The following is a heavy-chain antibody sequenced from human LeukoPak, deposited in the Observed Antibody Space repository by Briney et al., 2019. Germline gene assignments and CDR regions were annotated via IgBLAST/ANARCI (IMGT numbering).Heavy chain of an antibody. D-gene: IGHD4-17*01. CDR2: MKQDGSEK. V-gene: IGHV3-7*01. CDR1: GFTFSNYW. Sequence: GGSLRLSCAASGFTFSNYWMSWVRQAPGKGLEWVANMKQDGSEKYYVDSVKGRFTISRDNAKNSLYLQMNSLRAEDTAVYYCARGGSYGDYSYFDYWGQGTLVTVSS. CDR3: ARGGSYGDYSYFDY. J-gene: IGHJ4*02.